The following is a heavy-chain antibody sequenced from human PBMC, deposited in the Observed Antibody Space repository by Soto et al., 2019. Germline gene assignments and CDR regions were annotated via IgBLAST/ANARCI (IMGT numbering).Heavy chain of an antibody. CDR3: TTGSTGRDY. Sequence: VQLVESGGGLVKPGGSLRLSCAASGFTFTSALMTWVHQAPGKGLEWVGRVKSKTDGGTTDYAAPVKGRFTISRDDSEKTLYLQMNSLKTEDTAVYYCTTGSTGRDYWGQGTLVTVSS. V-gene: IGHV3-15*01. CDR1: GFTFTSAL. J-gene: IGHJ4*02. CDR2: VKSKTDGGTT. D-gene: IGHD3-10*01.